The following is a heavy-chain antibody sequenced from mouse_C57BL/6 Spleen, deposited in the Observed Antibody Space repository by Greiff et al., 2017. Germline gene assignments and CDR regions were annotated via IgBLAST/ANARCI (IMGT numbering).Heavy chain of an antibody. D-gene: IGHD1-1*01. CDR1: GYSITSGYY. Sequence: VQLKESGPGLVKPSQSLSLTCSVTGYSITSGYYWNWIRQFPGNKLEWMGYISYDGSNNYNPSLKNRISITRDTSKNQFFLKLNSVTTEDTATYYCARVTTEGYFDYWGQGTTLTVSS. V-gene: IGHV3-6*01. J-gene: IGHJ2*01. CDR2: ISYDGSN. CDR3: ARVTTEGYFDY.